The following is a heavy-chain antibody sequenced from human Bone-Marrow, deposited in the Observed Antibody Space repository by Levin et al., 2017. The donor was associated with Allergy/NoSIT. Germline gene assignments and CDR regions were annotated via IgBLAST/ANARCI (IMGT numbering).Heavy chain of an antibody. CDR3: ARGGEVPSQYYFDY. CDR1: WESFSGYF. Sequence: SQTLSLTCAVNWESFSGYFWTWIRQSPGKGLEWIGQINFNGITTYNPSLKSRVIISVDPTKKQFSLKLNYLTAADTAVYFCARGGEVPSQYYFDYWGQGTRVTVSS. CDR2: INFNGIT. J-gene: IGHJ4*02. V-gene: IGHV4-34*01. D-gene: IGHD4-11*01.